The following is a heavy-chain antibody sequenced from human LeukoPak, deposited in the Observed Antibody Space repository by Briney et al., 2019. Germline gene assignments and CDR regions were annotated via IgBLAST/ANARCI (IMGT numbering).Heavy chain of an antibody. D-gene: IGHD1-7*01. V-gene: IGHV3-23*01. J-gene: IGHJ4*02. CDR3: ARDSRNYLYFDY. CDR1: GFTFSSYA. CDR2: ISGSGGST. Sequence: PGGSLRLSCAASGFTFSSYAMSWVRQAPGKGLEWVSAISGSGGSTYYADSVKGRFTISRDNSKNTPYLQMNSLRAEDTAVYYCARDSRNYLYFDYWGQGTLVTVSS.